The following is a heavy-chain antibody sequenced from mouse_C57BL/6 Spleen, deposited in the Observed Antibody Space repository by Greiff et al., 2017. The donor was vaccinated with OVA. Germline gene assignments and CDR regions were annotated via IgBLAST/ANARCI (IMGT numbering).Heavy chain of an antibody. D-gene: IGHD2-4*01. J-gene: IGHJ3*01. V-gene: IGHV5-9-1*02. CDR1: GFTFSSYA. CDR3: TREGGYYDYDWFAD. CDR2: ISSGGDYI. Sequence: EVKVEESGEGLVKPGGSLKLSCAASGFTFSSYAMSWVRQTPEKRLEWVAYISSGGDYIYYADTVKGRFTISRDNARNTLYLQMSSLKSEDTAMYYCTREGGYYDYDWFADWGQGTLVTVSA.